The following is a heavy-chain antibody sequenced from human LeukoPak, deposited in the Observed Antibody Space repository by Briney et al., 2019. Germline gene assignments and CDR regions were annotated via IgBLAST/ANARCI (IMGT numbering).Heavy chain of an antibody. CDR1: GGSISSSSYY. J-gene: IGHJ3*02. Sequence: SETLSLTCTVSGGSISSSSYYWGWIRQSPGKGLEWIGSIYYSGSTYYNPSLKSRVTISVDTSKNQFSLKLSSMTAADTAVYYCARGYSGYDYIFDAFDIWGQGTMVTVSS. D-gene: IGHD5-12*01. CDR2: IYYSGST. V-gene: IGHV4-39*07. CDR3: ARGYSGYDYIFDAFDI.